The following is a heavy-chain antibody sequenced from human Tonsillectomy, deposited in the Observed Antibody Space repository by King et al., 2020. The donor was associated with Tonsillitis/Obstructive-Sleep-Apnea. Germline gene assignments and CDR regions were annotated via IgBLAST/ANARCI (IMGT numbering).Heavy chain of an antibody. V-gene: IGHV4-39*01. CDR2: IYYRWST. J-gene: IGHJ4*02. CDR1: SGSISNSHYY. CDR3: AGHYGRRPEEFFDY. D-gene: IGHD3-10*01. Sequence: LQLQESGPGLVKPSETLSRTCTGSSGSISNSHYYWGWIGQPPGKGLEGIGSIYYRWSTYYKPSLRSRVTISVDTSNNQFSLQLSSVTAANTAVYYCAGHYGRRPEEFFDYWGQGTLVTVSS.